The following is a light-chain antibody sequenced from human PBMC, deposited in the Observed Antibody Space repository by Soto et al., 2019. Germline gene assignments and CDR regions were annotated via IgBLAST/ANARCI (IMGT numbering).Light chain of an antibody. CDR2: DTS. CDR3: QQRANRLLT. J-gene: IGKJ4*01. Sequence: EIVLTQSPATLSLSPGERAILSCRASQSVSGSFLAWYQQKPGQAPRLLIYDTSNRATDIPARFSGSGSGTDFTLTISSLEPEDFAVYYCQQRANRLLTFGGGTKVEIK. CDR1: QSVSGSF. V-gene: IGKV3-11*01.